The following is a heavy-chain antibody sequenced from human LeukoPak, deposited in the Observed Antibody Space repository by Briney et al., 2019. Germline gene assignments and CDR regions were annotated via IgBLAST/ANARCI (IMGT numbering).Heavy chain of an antibody. CDR1: GYSFTNFD. V-gene: IGHV1-8*01. Sequence: ASVKVSCKASGYSFTNFDINWVRQATGQGLEWMGWMNPNSGNKGYAQKFQGRVAMTMNTSITTAYMELSSLRSEDTAVYYCARGPQWRGDYYYMDVWGRGTTVTVSS. D-gene: IGHD6-19*01. CDR3: ARGPQWRGDYYYMDV. CDR2: MNPNSGNK. J-gene: IGHJ6*03.